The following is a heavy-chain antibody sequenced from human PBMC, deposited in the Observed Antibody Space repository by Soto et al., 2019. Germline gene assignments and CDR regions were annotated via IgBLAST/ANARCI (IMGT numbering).Heavy chain of an antibody. V-gene: IGHV4-30-4*01. J-gene: IGHJ5*02. D-gene: IGHD4-17*01. Sequence: QVQLQESGPGLVKPSQTLSLTCTVSGGSINSGDYYWSWIRQPPGKGLEWIGYIYYSGSTYYNPSLKSRFSASADTSKNQFSLKLSSVTAADTAVYYCARATGLVTVTTSWFDPWGQGTLVTVSS. CDR3: ARATGLVTVTTSWFDP. CDR2: IYYSGST. CDR1: GGSINSGDYY.